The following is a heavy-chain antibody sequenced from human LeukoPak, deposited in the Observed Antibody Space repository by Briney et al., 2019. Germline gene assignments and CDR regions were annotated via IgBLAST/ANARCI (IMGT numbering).Heavy chain of an antibody. V-gene: IGHV3-74*01. J-gene: IGHJ4*02. CDR2: TNTDESRT. CDR3: ARGGDYGGFPDY. Sequence: PGGSLCLSSSASGFTFGDYWMHWVRQAPGKGLVWVSRTNTDESRTSYTDSVKGRFTISRDNARNTLYLQMNSLRVEDTAVYYCARGGDYGGFPDYWGQG. D-gene: IGHD4-23*01. CDR1: GFTFGDYW.